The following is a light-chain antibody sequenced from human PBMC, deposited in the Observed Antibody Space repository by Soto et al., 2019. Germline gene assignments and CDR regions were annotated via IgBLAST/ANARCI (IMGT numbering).Light chain of an antibody. Sequence: QSVLTQPASVSGSPGQSITISCSGTMRDVGAYNLVSWYQQHPGTAPKLIIYEVRNRPSGISSRFSGSRSGNTASLTISGLQPEDEGDYYCSAYTARSTLVFGGGTKVTVL. CDR2: EVR. CDR1: MRDVGAYNL. V-gene: IGLV2-14*01. J-gene: IGLJ3*02. CDR3: SAYTARSTLV.